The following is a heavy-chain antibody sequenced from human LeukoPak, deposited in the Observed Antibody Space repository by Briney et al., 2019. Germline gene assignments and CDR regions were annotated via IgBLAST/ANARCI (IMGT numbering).Heavy chain of an antibody. J-gene: IGHJ5*02. D-gene: IGHD3-10*02. CDR2: IYTSGST. CDR1: GGSISSGSYY. Sequence: SETLSLTCTVSGGSISSGSYYWSWIRRPAGKGLEWIGRIYTSGSTNYNPSLKSRVTISVDTSKNQFSLKLSSVTAADTAVYYCARSPGKLLRSAWFDPWGQGTLVTVSS. V-gene: IGHV4-61*02. CDR3: ARSPGKLLRSAWFDP.